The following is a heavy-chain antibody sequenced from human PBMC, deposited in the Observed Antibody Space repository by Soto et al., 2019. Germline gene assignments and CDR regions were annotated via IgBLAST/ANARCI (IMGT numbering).Heavy chain of an antibody. CDR3: ARDVNRRFDF. CDR1: GFTFSSYS. Sequence: VGSLRLSCAASGFTFSSYSMNWVRQAPGKGLEWVSHISSSSTAIYYADSVKGRFTISRDNAKNSLYLQMNSLRDEDTAVYYCARDVNRRFDFWGQGTPVTVSS. CDR2: ISSSSTAI. V-gene: IGHV3-48*02. J-gene: IGHJ4*02.